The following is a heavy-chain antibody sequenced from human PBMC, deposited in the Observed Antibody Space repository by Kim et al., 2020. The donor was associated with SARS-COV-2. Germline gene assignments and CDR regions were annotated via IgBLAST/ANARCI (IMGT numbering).Heavy chain of an antibody. CDR1: GFTFSSYG. Sequence: GGSLRLSCAASGFTFSSYGMHWVRQAPGKGLEWVAVISYDGSNKYYADSVKGRFTTSRDNSKNTLDLQTNSLRAEDTAVYYCAKDGEYRYGDYLYYYYYYMDVWGKGTTVTVSS. CDR2: ISYDGSNK. D-gene: IGHD4-17*01. J-gene: IGHJ6*03. V-gene: IGHV3-30*18. CDR3: AKDGEYRYGDYLYYYYYYMDV.